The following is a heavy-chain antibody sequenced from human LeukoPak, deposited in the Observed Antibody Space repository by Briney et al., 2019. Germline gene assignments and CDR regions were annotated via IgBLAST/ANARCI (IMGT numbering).Heavy chain of an antibody. J-gene: IGHJ4*02. Sequence: PSETLSLTCTVSGGSVSSGSYYWSWIRQPPGKGLEWIGYIYYRGSTNYNPSLKSRVTISVDTSKNQFSLKLSSVTAADTAVYYCAGGSSSYTHDYWGQGTLVTVSS. V-gene: IGHV4-61*01. CDR3: AGGSSSYTHDY. D-gene: IGHD2-2*01. CDR1: GGSVSSGSYY. CDR2: IYYRGST.